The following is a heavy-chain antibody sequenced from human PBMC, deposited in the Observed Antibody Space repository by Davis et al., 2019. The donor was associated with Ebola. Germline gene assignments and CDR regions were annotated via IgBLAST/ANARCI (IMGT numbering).Heavy chain of an antibody. J-gene: IGHJ6*02. D-gene: IGHD3-10*01. V-gene: IGHV1-18*01. CDR3: ALPFGEFYYYGMDV. Sequence: SVKVSCKASGYTFTSYGISWVRQAPGQGLEWMGWISAYNGNTNYAQKLQGRVTMTTDTSTSTAYMELRSLRSDDTAVYYCALPFGEFYYYGMDVWGQGTTVTVSS. CDR2: ISAYNGNT. CDR1: GYTFTSYG.